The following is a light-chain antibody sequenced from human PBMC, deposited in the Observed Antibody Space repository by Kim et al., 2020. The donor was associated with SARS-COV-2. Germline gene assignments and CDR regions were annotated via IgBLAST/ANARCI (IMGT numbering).Light chain of an antibody. CDR1: HSISSY. V-gene: IGKV1-39*01. Sequence: DIQMTQSPSSLSASVGDRVTITCRASHSISSYLNWYRQKPGKAPKLLIYAASSLQSGVPSRFSGSGSGTDFTLTISSLQPEDFATYYCQQSYSTSITFGQGTRLEIK. CDR3: QQSYSTSIT. J-gene: IGKJ5*01. CDR2: AAS.